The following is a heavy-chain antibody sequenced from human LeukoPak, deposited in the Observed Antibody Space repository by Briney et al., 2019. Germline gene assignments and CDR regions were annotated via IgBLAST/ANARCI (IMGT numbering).Heavy chain of an antibody. CDR2: ISAYNGNT. Sequence: ASVKVSCKASGYTFTSYGISWVRQAPGQGLEWMGWISAYNGNTNYAQKLQGRVTMTTDTSTRTTYMELRSLRSDDTAVYYCARDYLAYCGGDCYSGYDYWGQGTLVTVSS. J-gene: IGHJ4*02. D-gene: IGHD2-21*02. CDR1: GYTFTSYG. V-gene: IGHV1-18*01. CDR3: ARDYLAYCGGDCYSGYDY.